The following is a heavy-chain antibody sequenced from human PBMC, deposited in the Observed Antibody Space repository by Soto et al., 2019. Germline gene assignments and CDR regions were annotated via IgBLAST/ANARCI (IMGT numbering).Heavy chain of an antibody. CDR2: INHSGST. Sequence: SETLSLTCAVYGGSFSGYYWSWIRQPPGKGLEWIGEINHSGSTNYNPSLKSRVTISVDTSKNQFSLKLSSVTAADTAVYYCARGQRAFDIWGQGTMVTVSS. CDR3: ARGQRAFDI. V-gene: IGHV4-34*01. J-gene: IGHJ3*02. CDR1: GGSFSGYY.